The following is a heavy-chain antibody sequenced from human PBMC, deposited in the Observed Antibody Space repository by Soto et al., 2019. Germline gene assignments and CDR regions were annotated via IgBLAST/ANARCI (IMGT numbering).Heavy chain of an antibody. V-gene: IGHV3-30*04. CDR3: ARDPSLFGGIRRIDY. Sequence: QVQLVESGGGVVQPGRSLRLSCAVSGFTLSSYPMNWVRQAPGKGLEWVAIVSYDGSNKYYADSVRGRFTISRDNSKNTRYRQMNTLTAEDTAIDFGARDPSLFGGIRRIDYVAQGALVTVTS. CDR2: VSYDGSNK. J-gene: IGHJ4*02. CDR1: GFTLSSYP. D-gene: IGHD2-15*01.